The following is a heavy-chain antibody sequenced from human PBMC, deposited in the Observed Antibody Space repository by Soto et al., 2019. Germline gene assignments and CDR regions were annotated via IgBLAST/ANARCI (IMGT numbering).Heavy chain of an antibody. V-gene: IGHV3-48*01. D-gene: IGHD3-3*01. CDR2: ISSSSSTI. Sequence: GGSLRLSCAASGFTFSSYSMNWVRQAPGKGLEWVSYISSSSSTIYYADPVKGRFTISRDNSKNTLYLQMNSLRAEDTAVYYCARDLYDFWSGYYYSSPLTPKRHPNWFDPWGQGTLVTVSS. CDR1: GFTFSSYS. J-gene: IGHJ5*02. CDR3: ARDLYDFWSGYYYSSPLTPKRHPNWFDP.